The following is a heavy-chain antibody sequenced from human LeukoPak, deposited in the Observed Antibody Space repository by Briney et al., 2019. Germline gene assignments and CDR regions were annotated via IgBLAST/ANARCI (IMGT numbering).Heavy chain of an antibody. V-gene: IGHV4-59*01. CDR2: IYYSGST. CDR1: GGSISSYY. CDR3: ARVDRAFDI. Sequence: SETLSLTCTVSGGSISSYYWSWIRQPPGKGLEWIGYIYYSGSTNYNPSLKSRVTISVDTSKNQFSLKLSSVTAADTAVYYCARVDRAFDIWGQGTMVTVSS. J-gene: IGHJ3*02. D-gene: IGHD2-2*03.